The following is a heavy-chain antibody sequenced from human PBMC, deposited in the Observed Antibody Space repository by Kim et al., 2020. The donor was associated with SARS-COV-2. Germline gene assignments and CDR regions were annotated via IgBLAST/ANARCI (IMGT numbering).Heavy chain of an antibody. Sequence: SETLSLTCAVSGGSIRGNNWWSWVRQTPGKGLEWIGENYHTGNTKYNPPLQSRVIISVDRSNNQFSLKLRSVTAAATAVYFCARGEVGAGFCMDVWGQGT. CDR2: NYHTGNT. CDR1: GGSIRGNNW. J-gene: IGHJ6*02. D-gene: IGHD1-26*01. V-gene: IGHV4-4*02. CDR3: ARGEVGAGFCMDV.